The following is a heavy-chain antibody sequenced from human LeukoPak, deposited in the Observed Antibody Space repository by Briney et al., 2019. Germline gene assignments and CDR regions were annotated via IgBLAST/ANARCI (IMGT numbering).Heavy chain of an antibody. CDR1: GFTFSSYA. CDR2: ISYDGGNK. CDR3: ARGGWELLLYAFDI. Sequence: PGRSLRLSCAASGFTFSSYAMHWVRQASGKGLEWVAVISYDGGNKYYADSVKGRFTISRDNSKNTLYLQMNSLRAEDTAVYYCARGGWELLLYAFDIWGQGTMVTVSS. J-gene: IGHJ3*02. V-gene: IGHV3-30*04. D-gene: IGHD1-26*01.